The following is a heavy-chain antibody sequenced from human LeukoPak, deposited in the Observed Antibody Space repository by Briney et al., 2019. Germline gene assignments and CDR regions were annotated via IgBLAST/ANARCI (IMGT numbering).Heavy chain of an antibody. J-gene: IGHJ4*02. CDR3: ARDRYFGY. CDR1: GFTFSNYG. CDR2: IRYDESNK. Sequence: GGSLRLSCAASGFTFSNYGMHWVRQAPGKGLEWVAFIRYDESNKYYADSVKGRFTISRDNSKNALYLQMNSLRAEDTAVYYCARDRYFGYWGQGTLVTVSS. V-gene: IGHV3-30*02.